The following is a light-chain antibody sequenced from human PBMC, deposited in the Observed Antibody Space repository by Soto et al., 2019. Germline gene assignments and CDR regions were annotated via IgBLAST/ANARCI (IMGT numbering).Light chain of an antibody. CDR2: RNN. CDR1: SSNIGSNY. J-gene: IGLJ2*01. V-gene: IGLV1-47*01. CDR3: AAWDDSLSCPGV. Sequence: QAVVTQPPSASGTPGQRVTISCSGSSSNIGSNYVYWYQQLPGTAPKLLIYRNNQRPSGVPDRFSGSKSGTSASLAISGLRCEDEADYYCAAWDDSLSCPGVFGGGTKLTVL.